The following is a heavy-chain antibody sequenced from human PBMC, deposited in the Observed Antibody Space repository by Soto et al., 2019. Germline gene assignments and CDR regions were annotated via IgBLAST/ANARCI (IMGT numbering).Heavy chain of an antibody. Sequence: QVQLQESGPGLVKPSQTLSLICTVSGGSINSGGYYWNWIRQHPGKGLEWIGYIFYSGSTYYNPSLRRRVTISADTSENQFSLNRSSVTAADTAVYFCARVYRQSGYSSSWVFDYWGQGTLVNVSS. CDR3: ARVYRQSGYSSSWVFDY. CDR2: IFYSGST. J-gene: IGHJ4*02. V-gene: IGHV4-31*03. CDR1: GGSINSGGYY. D-gene: IGHD6-13*01.